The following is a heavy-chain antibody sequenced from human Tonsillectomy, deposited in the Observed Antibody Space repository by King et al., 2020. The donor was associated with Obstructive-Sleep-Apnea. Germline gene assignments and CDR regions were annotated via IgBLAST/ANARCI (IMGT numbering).Heavy chain of an antibody. V-gene: IGHV3-21*01. CDR2: ISSSSSYI. D-gene: IGHD3-16*01. J-gene: IGHJ4*02. CDR1: GFTFSSYS. Sequence: VQLVESGGGLVKPGGSLRLSCAASGFTFSSYSMNWVRQAPGKGLEWVSSISSSSSYIYYADSVKGRFTISRDNAKNSLYLQMNSLRAEDTAVYYCARDGADRLGEGNYFDYWGQGTLVTVSS. CDR3: ARDGADRLGEGNYFDY.